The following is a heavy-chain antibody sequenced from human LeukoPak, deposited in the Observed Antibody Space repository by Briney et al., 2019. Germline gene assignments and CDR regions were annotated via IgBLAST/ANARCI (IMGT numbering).Heavy chain of an antibody. CDR3: VRDFTTAYSYGSSGDYADY. V-gene: IGHV3-11*01. CDR1: GFTFSDYY. J-gene: IGHJ4*02. D-gene: IGHD2-15*01. Sequence: GGSLRLSCAASGFTFSDYYMSWIRQAPGKGLEWISYISLSGSKIHYADSVKGRFTISRDNPKNSLYLQMNSLRVEDTAVYYCVRDFTTAYSYGSSGDYADYWGQGTLVTVSS. CDR2: ISLSGSKI.